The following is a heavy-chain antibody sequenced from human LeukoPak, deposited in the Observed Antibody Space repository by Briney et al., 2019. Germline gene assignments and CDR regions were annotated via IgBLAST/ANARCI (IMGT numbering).Heavy chain of an antibody. V-gene: IGHV3-30-3*01. CDR2: ISYDGSNK. D-gene: IGHD6-19*01. J-gene: IGHJ4*02. CDR3: ARDPPYSSGRYGDFDY. CDR1: GFTFSSYA. Sequence: PGGSLRLSCAASGFTFSSYAMHWVRQAPGKGLEWVAVISYDGSNKYYADSVKGRFTISRDNSKNTLYLQMNSLRAEDTAVYYGARDPPYSSGRYGDFDYWGQGTLVTVSS.